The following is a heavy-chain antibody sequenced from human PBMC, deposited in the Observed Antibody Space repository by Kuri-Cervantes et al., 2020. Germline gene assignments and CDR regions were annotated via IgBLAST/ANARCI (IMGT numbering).Heavy chain of an antibody. Sequence: GESLKISCAASGFTFSDYYMSWIRQAPGKGLEWVSYISSSGSTIYYADSVKGRFTISRDNAKNSLYLQMSSLRAEDTAVYYCARESKDVLLWFGDTIYGMDVWGQGTTVTVSS. CDR3: ARESKDVLLWFGDTIYGMDV. J-gene: IGHJ6*02. CDR1: GFTFSDYY. V-gene: IGHV3-11*01. D-gene: IGHD3-10*01. CDR2: ISSSGSTI.